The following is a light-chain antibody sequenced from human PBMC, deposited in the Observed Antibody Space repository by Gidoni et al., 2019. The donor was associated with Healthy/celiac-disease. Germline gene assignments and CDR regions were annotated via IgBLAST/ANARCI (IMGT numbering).Light chain of an antibody. Sequence: IVMTHSPLPLPVTPGEPASISCRSSQSLLHSNGYNYLDWYLQKPGQSPQLLIYLGSNRASGVPDRFSGSGSGTDFTLKISRVEAEDVGVYYCMQALQKGITFGQGTRLEIK. CDR3: MQALQKGIT. V-gene: IGKV2-28*01. CDR1: QSLLHSNGYNY. J-gene: IGKJ5*01. CDR2: LGS.